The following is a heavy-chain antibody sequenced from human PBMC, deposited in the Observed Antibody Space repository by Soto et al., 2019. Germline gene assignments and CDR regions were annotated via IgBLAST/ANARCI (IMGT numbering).Heavy chain of an antibody. CDR3: ARQSTVTGAFAI. CDR1: GGSISSYY. CDR2: IYYSGST. D-gene: IGHD4-17*01. V-gene: IGHV4-59*08. J-gene: IGHJ3*02. Sequence: PSETLSLTCTVSGGSISSYYWSWIRQPPGKGLEWIGYIYYSGSTNYNPSLKSRVTISVDTSKNQFPLKLSSVTAADTAVYYCARQSTVTGAFAIWGQGTMVTVSS.